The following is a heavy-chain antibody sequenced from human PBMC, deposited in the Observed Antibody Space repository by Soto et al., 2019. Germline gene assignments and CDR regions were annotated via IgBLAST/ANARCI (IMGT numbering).Heavy chain of an antibody. J-gene: IGHJ1*01. D-gene: IGHD6-19*01. Sequence: GGSLRLSCAASGFTFDDYAMHWVRQAPGKGLEWVSGISWNSGSIGYADSVKGRFTISRDNAKNSLYLQMNSLRAEDTALYYCAKDATYSSGWYYQHWGQGTLVTVSS. CDR1: GFTFDDYA. V-gene: IGHV3-9*01. CDR3: AKDATYSSGWYYQH. CDR2: ISWNSGSI.